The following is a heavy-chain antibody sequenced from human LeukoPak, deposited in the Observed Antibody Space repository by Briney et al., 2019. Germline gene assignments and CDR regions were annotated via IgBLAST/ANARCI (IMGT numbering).Heavy chain of an antibody. D-gene: IGHD2-2*01. CDR1: GGSISSYY. Sequence: SETLSLTCTVSGGSISSYYWSWIRQPAGKGLEWIGRIYTSGSTNYNPSLKSRVTMSVDTSKNQFSLKLSSVTAADTAVYYCARECQLLSTFPYYYYYMDVWGKGTTVTVSS. CDR2: IYTSGST. V-gene: IGHV4-4*07. J-gene: IGHJ6*03. CDR3: ARECQLLSTFPYYYYYMDV.